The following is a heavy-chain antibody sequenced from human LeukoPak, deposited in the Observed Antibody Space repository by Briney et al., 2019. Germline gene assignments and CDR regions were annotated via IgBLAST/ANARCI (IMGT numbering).Heavy chain of an antibody. CDR2: ISAYNGNT. J-gene: IGHJ4*02. CDR3: ARTYYYDSSGYLAHPRVDEDY. D-gene: IGHD3-22*01. V-gene: IGHV1-18*01. Sequence: GSSVKVSRTASGYTFTSCGIIWVREAPGQGREWVGWISAYNGNTNYAQKLQGRVTITTDTSTSTAYMELRSLRSDDTAVYYCARTYYYDSSGYLAHPRVDEDYWGQGTLVTVSS. CDR1: GYTFTSCG.